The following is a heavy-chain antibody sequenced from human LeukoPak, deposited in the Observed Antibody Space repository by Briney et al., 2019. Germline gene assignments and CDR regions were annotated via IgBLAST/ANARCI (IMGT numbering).Heavy chain of an antibody. D-gene: IGHD4-11*01. CDR1: GCTFTVYY. CDR3: ARGGDYSNLDY. Sequence: ASVKVSCKASGCTFTVYYIHWVRQAPGQGLEWMGRINPNSGGTNYAQKFQGRVTMTRDTSISTAYMELSRLKSDDTAVYYCARGGDYSNLDYWGQGTLVTVSS. V-gene: IGHV1-2*06. CDR2: INPNSGGT. J-gene: IGHJ4*02.